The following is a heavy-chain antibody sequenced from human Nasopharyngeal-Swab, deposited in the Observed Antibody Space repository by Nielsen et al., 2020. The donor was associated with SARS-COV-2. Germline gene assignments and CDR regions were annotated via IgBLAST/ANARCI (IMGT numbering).Heavy chain of an antibody. CDR3: ARVSAYYDSSGHYDAFDI. CDR2: IGTAGDT. Sequence: GESLKISCAASGFTFSSYDMHWVRQATGKGLEWVSAIGTAGDTYYPGSVKGRFTISRENVKNSLYLQMNSLRAEDTAVYYCARVSAYYDSSGHYDAFDIWGQGTMVTVSS. CDR1: GFTFSSYD. J-gene: IGHJ3*02. D-gene: IGHD3-22*01. V-gene: IGHV3-13*01.